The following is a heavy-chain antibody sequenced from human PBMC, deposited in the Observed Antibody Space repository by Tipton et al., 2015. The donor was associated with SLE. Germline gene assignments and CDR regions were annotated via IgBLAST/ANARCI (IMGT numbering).Heavy chain of an antibody. CDR2: ISWNSGSI. J-gene: IGHJ4*02. Sequence: RSLRLSYAASGFTFDDYAMHWVRQAPGKGLEWVSGISWNSGSIGYADSVKGRFTISRDNAKNSLYLQMNSLRAEGTALYYCAKDRVAAAGLYYFDYWGQGTLVTVSS. CDR3: AKDRVAAAGLYYFDY. V-gene: IGHV3-9*01. D-gene: IGHD6-13*01. CDR1: GFTFDDYA.